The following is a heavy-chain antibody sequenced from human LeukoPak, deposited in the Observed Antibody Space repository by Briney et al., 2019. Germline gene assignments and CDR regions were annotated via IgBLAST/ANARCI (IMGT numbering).Heavy chain of an antibody. D-gene: IGHD2-21*01. J-gene: IGHJ3*02. CDR2: IKSKTDGGTT. CDR1: GFTFSNAW. V-gene: IGHV3-15*01. CDR3: TTEYRLGRSVWQDAFDI. Sequence: GGSLRLSCAASGFTFSNAWMSWVRQAPGKGLEWVGRIKSKTDGGTTDYAAPVKGRFIISRDDSKNTLYLQMNSLKTEDTAVYYCTTEYRLGRSVWQDAFDIWGQGTMVTVSS.